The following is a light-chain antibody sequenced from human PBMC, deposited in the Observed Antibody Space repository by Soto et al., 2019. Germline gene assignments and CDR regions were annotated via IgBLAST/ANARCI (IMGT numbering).Light chain of an antibody. V-gene: IGKV3-20*01. CDR3: QQYISSPLT. CDR1: QSVSNNY. J-gene: IGKJ1*01. Sequence: EIVLTQSPGTLSLSPGERATLSCRASQSVSNNYLAWYQQKPGQAPRLGIYGASNRATGIPDRFSASGSGTDFTLTISRLEPEDFAVYYCQQYISSPLTFGQGTKVDIK. CDR2: GAS.